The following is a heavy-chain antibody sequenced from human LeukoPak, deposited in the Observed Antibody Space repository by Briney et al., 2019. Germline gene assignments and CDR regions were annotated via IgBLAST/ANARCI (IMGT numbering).Heavy chain of an antibody. J-gene: IGHJ4*02. V-gene: IGHV3-9*01. CDR2: ISWNSGSI. Sequence: GGSLRLSCAASGFTFDDYARHWVRQAPGKGLEWVSGISWNSGSIGYADSVKGRFTISRDNAKNSLYLQMNSLRAEDTALYYCAKDKSAMALSNIDYWGQGTLVTVSS. CDR3: AKDKSAMALSNIDY. D-gene: IGHD5-18*01. CDR1: GFTFDDYA.